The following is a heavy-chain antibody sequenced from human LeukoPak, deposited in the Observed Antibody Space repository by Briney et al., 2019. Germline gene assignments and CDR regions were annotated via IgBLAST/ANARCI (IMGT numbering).Heavy chain of an antibody. J-gene: IGHJ4*02. D-gene: IGHD2/OR15-2a*01. CDR2: ISSNGGST. CDR3: ARGLFGTTDY. V-gene: IGHV3-64*01. CDR1: GFPFSSYG. Sequence: GGSLRLSCAASGFPFSSYGMHWVRQAPGKGLEYVPSISSNGGSTYYANSVKGRFTISRDNSKNTLYLQMGSLRAEDMAVYYCARGLFGTTDYWGQGTLVTVPS.